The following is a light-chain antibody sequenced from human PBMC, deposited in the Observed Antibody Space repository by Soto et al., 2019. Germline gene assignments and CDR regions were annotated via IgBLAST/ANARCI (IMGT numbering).Light chain of an antibody. Sequence: DIQMTQSPSSLSASVGDRVTITCRASQRISTYLNWYQQKPGKAPKVLIYAASFLQSGVPSRFSGSGSWTDFTLTISSLQPEDFATYYCQQTYSTRLSFGGGTKVEIK. CDR1: QRISTY. V-gene: IGKV1-39*01. CDR3: QQTYSTRLS. J-gene: IGKJ4*01. CDR2: AAS.